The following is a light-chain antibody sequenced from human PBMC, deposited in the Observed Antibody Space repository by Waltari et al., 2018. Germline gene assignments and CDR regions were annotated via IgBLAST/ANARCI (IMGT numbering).Light chain of an antibody. V-gene: IGKV4-1*01. CDR3: QEYYGTPYT. CDR2: WAS. J-gene: IGKJ2*01. Sequence: DIVMTQSPDSLAVSLGERATINCKSSQSVLYSSNNKNYLAWYQQKPGKPPKLRSYWASTRESGVPDRFSGSGSGTDFTLTISSLQAEDVAVYYCQEYYGTPYTFGQGTKLEIK. CDR1: QSVLYSSNNKNY.